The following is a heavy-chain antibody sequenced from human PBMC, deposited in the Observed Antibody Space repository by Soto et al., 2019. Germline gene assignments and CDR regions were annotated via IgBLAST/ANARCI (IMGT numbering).Heavy chain of an antibody. D-gene: IGHD3-22*01. CDR1: GFTFSSYA. V-gene: IGHV3-23*01. CDR2: ISGSGGST. CDR3: AMARADYYDSSGYPVDY. Sequence: EVQLLESGGGLVQPGGSLRLSCAASGFTFSSYAMSWVRQAPGKGLEWVSAISGSGGSTYYADSVKGRFTISRDNSKNTLYLQMNSLRAEDTAVHYCAMARADYYDSSGYPVDYWGQGTLFTVSS. J-gene: IGHJ4*02.